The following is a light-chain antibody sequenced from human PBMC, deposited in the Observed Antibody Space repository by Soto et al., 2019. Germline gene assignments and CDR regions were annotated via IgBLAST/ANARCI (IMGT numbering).Light chain of an antibody. J-gene: IGKJ1*01. V-gene: IGKV3-20*01. Sequence: VLTQSPASVSLSPGERVTFSCRASQSITTYLAWHQQKPGQSPRLVIYDASSRAPGIPARFSGGGSGRDFTLTISRLEPEDFAVYYCHQYGSSRGTFGQGTKVDIK. CDR3: HQYGSSRGT. CDR2: DAS. CDR1: QSITTY.